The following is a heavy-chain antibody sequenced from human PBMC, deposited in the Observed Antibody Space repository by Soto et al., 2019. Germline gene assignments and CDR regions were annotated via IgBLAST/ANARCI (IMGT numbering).Heavy chain of an antibody. V-gene: IGHV3-7*01. CDR2: IKQDGSEK. D-gene: IGHD2-15*01. CDR1: GFTFSSYW. J-gene: IGHJ4*02. Sequence: GGSLRLSCAASGFTFSSYWMSWVRQAPGKGLEWVANIKQDGSEKYYVDSVKGRYTISRDNAKNSLYLQMNSLRAEDTAVYYCARAAARISYFDYWGQGTLVTSPQ. CDR3: ARAAARISYFDY.